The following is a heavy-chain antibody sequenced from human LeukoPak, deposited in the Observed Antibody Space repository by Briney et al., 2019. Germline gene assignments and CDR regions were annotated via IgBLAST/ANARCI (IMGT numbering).Heavy chain of an antibody. Sequence: SETLSLTCTVSGGSISSYYWSWIRQPPGKGLEWIGYIYYSASTNYNPSLKSRVTISVDTSKNQFSLKLSSVTAADTAVYYCARVGSSMMGLHADWFDPWGQGTLVTVSS. CDR3: ARVGSSMMGLHADWFDP. J-gene: IGHJ5*02. D-gene: IGHD6-6*01. V-gene: IGHV4-59*01. CDR2: IYYSAST. CDR1: GGSISSYY.